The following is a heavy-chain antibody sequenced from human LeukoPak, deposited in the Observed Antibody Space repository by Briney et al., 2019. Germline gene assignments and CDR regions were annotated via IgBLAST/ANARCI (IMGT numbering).Heavy chain of an antibody. CDR2: IYTSGTT. D-gene: IGHD2-15*01. Sequence: PSETLSLTCTVSGGSISSYYWSWIRQPAGKGLEWIGRIYTSGTTDSKSSLKSRVTMSLDTSKNQFSLNLSSVTAADTAMYYCAREEFCNGGGCSFDSWGQGALVTVSS. CDR1: GGSISSYY. CDR3: AREEFCNGGGCSFDS. J-gene: IGHJ4*02. V-gene: IGHV4-4*07.